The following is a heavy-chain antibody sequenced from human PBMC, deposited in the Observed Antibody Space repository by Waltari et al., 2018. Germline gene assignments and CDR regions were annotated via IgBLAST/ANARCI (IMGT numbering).Heavy chain of an antibody. CDR1: GGSISSNNYY. CDR3: ARQGDSYGFFDS. V-gene: IGHV4-39*01. Sequence: QLQLQESGPGLVKPSETLSLHCTVSGGSISSNNYYWGCIRQSPGKGLEWIGSSGTTYYNPSLQSRATISVDTSKNQFSLKLTSVIAADTAMYYCARQGDSYGFFDSWGLGTLVTISS. CDR2: SGTT. J-gene: IGHJ4*02. D-gene: IGHD5-18*01.